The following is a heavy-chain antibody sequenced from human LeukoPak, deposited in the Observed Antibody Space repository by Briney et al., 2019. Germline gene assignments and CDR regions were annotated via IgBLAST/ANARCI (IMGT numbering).Heavy chain of an antibody. Sequence: SETLSLTCTVSGGSISSYYWSWIRQPPGKGLEWIGYIYYSGSTNYNPSLKSRVTISVDTSKNQFSLKLSSVTAADTAVYYCARARRGYTYDGFDFWGRGTLVTVSS. CDR1: GGSISSYY. CDR2: IYYSGST. J-gene: IGHJ4*02. CDR3: ARARRGYTYDGFDF. V-gene: IGHV4-59*12. D-gene: IGHD5-18*01.